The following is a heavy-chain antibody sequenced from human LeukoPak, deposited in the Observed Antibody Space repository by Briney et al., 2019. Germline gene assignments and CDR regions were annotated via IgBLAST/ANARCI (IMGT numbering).Heavy chain of an antibody. CDR2: ISSSSSYI. J-gene: IGHJ6*03. Sequence: PGGSLRLSCAASGFTFSSYSMNWVRQAPGKGLEWVSSISSSSSYIYYADSVKGRFTISRDNAKNSLYLQMNSLRAEDTAVYYCARVNVLYRGGRMDVWGKGTTVTVSS. CDR1: GFTFSSYS. D-gene: IGHD2-2*02. V-gene: IGHV3-21*01. CDR3: ARVNVLYRGGRMDV.